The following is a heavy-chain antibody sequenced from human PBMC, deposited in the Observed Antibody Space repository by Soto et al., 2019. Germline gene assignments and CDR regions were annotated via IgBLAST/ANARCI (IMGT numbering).Heavy chain of an antibody. CDR3: AHRRRATKPFDY. V-gene: IGHV2-5*02. J-gene: IGHJ4*02. CDR2: IYWDDDK. D-gene: IGHD5-12*01. Sequence: SGPTLVNPTQTLTLPCTFSGFSLSTSGMGVGWIRQPPGKALEWLALIYWDDDKRYSPSLKSRLTITKDTSKTQVVLTMTNMDPVDTATYYCAHRRRATKPFDYWGQGTLVTVSS. CDR1: GFSLSTSGMG.